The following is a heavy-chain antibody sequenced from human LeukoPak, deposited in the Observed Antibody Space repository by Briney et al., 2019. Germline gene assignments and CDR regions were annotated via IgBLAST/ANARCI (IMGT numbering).Heavy chain of an antibody. D-gene: IGHD3-22*01. CDR2: ISGSGGST. V-gene: IGHV3-23*01. CDR1: GFTLSHYT. CDR3: AKSVMIVVVTSNCFDY. Sequence: PGESLRLSCAASGFTLSHYTMNWVRQAPGKGLEWVSAISGSGGSTYYADSGKGRFTISRDNSKNTLYLQMNSLRAEDTAVYYCAKSVMIVVVTSNCFDYWGQGTLVTVSS. J-gene: IGHJ4*02.